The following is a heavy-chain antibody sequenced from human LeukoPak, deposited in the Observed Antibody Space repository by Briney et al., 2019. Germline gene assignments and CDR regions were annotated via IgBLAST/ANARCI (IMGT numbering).Heavy chain of an antibody. CDR3: ATATPAAKGGGFDY. D-gene: IGHD2-2*01. CDR1: GYTLTELS. CDR2: FDPEDGET. Sequence: GASVKVSCKVSGYTLTELSMHWVRQAPGKGLEWMGGFDPEDGETIYAQKFQGRVTMTEDTSTDTAYTELSSLRSEDTAVYYCATATPAAKGGGFDYWGQGTLVTVSS. V-gene: IGHV1-24*01. J-gene: IGHJ4*02.